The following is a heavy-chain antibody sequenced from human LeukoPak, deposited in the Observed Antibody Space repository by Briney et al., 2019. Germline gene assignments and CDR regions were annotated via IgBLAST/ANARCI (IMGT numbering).Heavy chain of an antibody. CDR1: GFTFSSYS. Sequence: GGSLRLSCAASGFTFSSYSMNWVRQAPGKGLEWVSSISSSSSYIYYADSVKGRFTISRDNAKNSLYLQMNSLRAEDTAVYYCARDPDSLYGSGSYRWGQGTTVTFSS. CDR2: ISSSSSYI. CDR3: ARDPDSLYGSGSYR. J-gene: IGHJ6*02. D-gene: IGHD3-10*01. V-gene: IGHV3-21*01.